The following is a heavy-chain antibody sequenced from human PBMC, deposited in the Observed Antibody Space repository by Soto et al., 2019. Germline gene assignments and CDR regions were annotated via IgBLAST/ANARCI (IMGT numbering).Heavy chain of an antibody. CDR3: ARHYDFWSGMNWFDP. Sequence: SETLSLTCTVSGGSISSYYWSWIRQPPGKGLEWNGYIYYSGSTNYNPSLKSRVTISVDTSKNQFSLKLSSVTAADTAVYYCARHYDFWSGMNWFDPWGQGTLVTVSS. D-gene: IGHD3-3*01. J-gene: IGHJ5*02. CDR1: GGSISSYY. CDR2: IYYSGST. V-gene: IGHV4-59*08.